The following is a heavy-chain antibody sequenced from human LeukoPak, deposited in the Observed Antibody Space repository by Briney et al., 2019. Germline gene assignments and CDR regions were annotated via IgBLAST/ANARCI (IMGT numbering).Heavy chain of an antibody. V-gene: IGHV3-21*01. D-gene: IGHD4-17*01. CDR3: ARDLRYGVVLETDDRGNY. CDR2: ISSSSSYI. J-gene: IGHJ4*02. Sequence: PGGSLRLSCAASGFTFSSYSMNWVRQAPGKGLEWVSSISSSSSYIYYADSVKGRFTISRDNAKNSLYLQMNSLRAEDTAVYYCARDLRYGVVLETDDRGNYWGQGTLVVVSS. CDR1: GFTFSSYS.